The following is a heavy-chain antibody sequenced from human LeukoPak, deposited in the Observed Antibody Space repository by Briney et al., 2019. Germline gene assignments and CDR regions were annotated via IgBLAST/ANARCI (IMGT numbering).Heavy chain of an antibody. V-gene: IGHV4-31*11. CDR1: GGSISSGGYY. CDR3: ARQEQLVLLQYGGSYFDY. Sequence: SETLSLTCAVSGGSISSGGYYWSWIRQHPGKGLEWIGYIYYSGSTYYNPSLKSRVTISVDTSKNQFSLKLSSVTAADTAVYYCARQEQLVLLQYGGSYFDYWGQGTLVTVSS. CDR2: IYYSGST. J-gene: IGHJ4*02. D-gene: IGHD6-13*01.